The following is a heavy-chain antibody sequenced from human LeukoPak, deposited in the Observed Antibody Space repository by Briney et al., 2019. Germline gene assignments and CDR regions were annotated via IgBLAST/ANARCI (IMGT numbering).Heavy chain of an antibody. D-gene: IGHD2-15*01. J-gene: IGHJ4*02. V-gene: IGHV1-8*03. Sequence: ASVKVSCKASGYTFTSYDINWVRQATGQGLEWMGWMNPNSGNTGYAQKFQGRVTITRNTSISTAYMELTNPRSDDTAVYYCARERPIVVVVAATDLDYWGQGTLVTVSS. CDR1: GYTFTSYD. CDR2: MNPNSGNT. CDR3: ARERPIVVVVAATDLDY.